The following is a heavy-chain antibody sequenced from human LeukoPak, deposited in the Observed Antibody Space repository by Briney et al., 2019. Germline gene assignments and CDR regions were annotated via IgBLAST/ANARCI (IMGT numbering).Heavy chain of an antibody. CDR1: GYTFTNYD. CDR3: ARYSSSWYFMNYYGMDV. V-gene: IGHV1-8*01. CDR2: MNPNSGNT. J-gene: IGHJ6*02. D-gene: IGHD6-13*01. Sequence: GASVKVSCKTSGYTFTNYDINWVRQATGQGLEWMGRMNPNSGNTGYAQKFQGRVTMTRNTSISTAYMELSSLRSEDTAVYYCARYSSSWYFMNYYGMDVWGQGTTVTVSS.